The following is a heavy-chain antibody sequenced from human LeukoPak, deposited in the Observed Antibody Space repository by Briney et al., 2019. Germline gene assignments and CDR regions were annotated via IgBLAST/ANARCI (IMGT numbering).Heavy chain of an antibody. D-gene: IGHD3-22*01. J-gene: IGHJ4*02. CDR3: ARATSGYYDYFDY. Sequence: ASVKVSCKSYGYTFTSYFMHWVRQAPGQGLEWMGWINPNSGGTNYAQKFQGRVTMTRDTSINTAYMELGRLRSDDTAVYYCARATSGYYDYFDYWGQGTLVTVSS. CDR1: GYTFTSYF. CDR2: INPNSGGT. V-gene: IGHV1-2*02.